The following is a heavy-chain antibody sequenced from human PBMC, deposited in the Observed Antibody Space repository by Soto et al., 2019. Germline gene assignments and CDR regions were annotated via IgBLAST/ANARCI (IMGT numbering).Heavy chain of an antibody. V-gene: IGHV3-33*08. CDR3: ASLLQDSSGWYYFDY. Sequence: QVQLVESGGGVVQPGRSLRLSCAASGFTFRNYGMHWVRQAPGKGLEWVAVIWYDGSNKYYADSVKGRFTISRDNSKNTLYLQLNSLRAEDTAVYYCASLLQDSSGWYYFDYWGHGTLVTVSS. CDR2: IWYDGSNK. D-gene: IGHD6-19*01. CDR1: GFTFRNYG. J-gene: IGHJ4*01.